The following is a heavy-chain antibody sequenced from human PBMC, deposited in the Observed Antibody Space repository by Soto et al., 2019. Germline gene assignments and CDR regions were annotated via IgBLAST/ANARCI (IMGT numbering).Heavy chain of an antibody. CDR2: IYSSGST. V-gene: IGHV4-59*12. CDR1: GGSMSTYY. J-gene: IGHJ6*02. D-gene: IGHD5-12*01. CDR3: ARDTMVATIQDQYYYYGMDV. Sequence: SETLSLTCAVSGGSMSTYYWNWIRQPPGKGLEWIGYIYSSGSTNYNPSLKSRVAISIDTSKKQFSLKLSSVTAADTAVYYCARDTMVATIQDQYYYYGMDVWGQGTTVTVSS.